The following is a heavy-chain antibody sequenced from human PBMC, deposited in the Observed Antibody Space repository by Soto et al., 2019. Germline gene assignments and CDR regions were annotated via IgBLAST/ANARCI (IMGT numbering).Heavy chain of an antibody. CDR1: GFTFSSYW. CDR3: ARDLRGWLDSVPSLGTYYYYGMDV. J-gene: IGHJ6*02. CDR2: INSDGSST. D-gene: IGHD6-19*01. V-gene: IGHV3-74*01. Sequence: GGSLRLSCAASGFTFSSYWMHWVRQAPGKGLVWVSRINSDGSSTSYADSVKGRSTISRDNAKNSLYLQMNSLRAEDTAVYYCARDLRGWLDSVPSLGTYYYYGMDVWGQGTTVTVSS.